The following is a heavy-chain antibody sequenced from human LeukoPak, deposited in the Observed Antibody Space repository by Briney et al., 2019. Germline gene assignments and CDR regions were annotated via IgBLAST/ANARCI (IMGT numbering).Heavy chain of an antibody. CDR3: GREWAVDF. J-gene: IGHJ4*02. CDR2: IKEDGTEK. Sequence: GGSLRLSCAGSGFTFSDFWMTWVRQTPGKGLEWVANIKEDGTEKSLVDSVKGRFTISRDNAKNSLYLQMNSLRVEDTAVYYCGREWAVDFWGQGTLVTVSS. CDR1: GFTFSDFW. V-gene: IGHV3-7*01.